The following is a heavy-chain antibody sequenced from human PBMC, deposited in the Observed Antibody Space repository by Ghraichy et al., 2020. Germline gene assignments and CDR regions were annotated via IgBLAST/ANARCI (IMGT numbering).Heavy chain of an antibody. J-gene: IGHJ6*03. D-gene: IGHD3-3*01. CDR2: IYYTGRT. V-gene: IGHV4-39*01. Sequence: SQTLSLTCTVSGGFISSTTAYWGWIRQPPGKGLEWIGTIYYTGRTYFNPSLKSRVSISVDTSKNQFSLGLSSVTAAATATYYCARQGLAAYDFWGGYYTGSNYYYYIDVWGKGATVTVSS. CDR1: GGFISSTTAY. CDR3: ARQGLAAYDFWGGYYTGSNYYYYIDV.